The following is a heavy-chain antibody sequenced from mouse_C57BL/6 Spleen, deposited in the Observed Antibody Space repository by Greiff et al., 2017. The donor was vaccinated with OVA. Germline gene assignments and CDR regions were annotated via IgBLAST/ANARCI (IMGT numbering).Heavy chain of an antibody. V-gene: IGHV1-26*01. CDR1: GYTFTDYY. D-gene: IGHD2-1*01. J-gene: IGHJ2*01. CDR2: INPNNGGT. Sequence: EVQLQQSGPELVKPGASVKISCKASGYTFTDYYMNWVKQSHGKSLEWIGDINPNNGGTSYNQKFKGKATLTVDKSSSTAYMELRSLTSEDSAVYYCARWGNYAFDHWGQGTTLTVSS. CDR3: ARWGNYAFDH.